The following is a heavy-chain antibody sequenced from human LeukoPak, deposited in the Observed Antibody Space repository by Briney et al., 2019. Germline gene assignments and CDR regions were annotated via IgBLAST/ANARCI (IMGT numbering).Heavy chain of an antibody. CDR2: ISFDVSNK. V-gene: IGHV3-30-3*01. Sequence: GGSLRLSCAASGFSFSSYAMHWVRQAPGKVLEWVAGISFDVSNKYYADSVEGRFTISRDNSKNTLYLQMNSLRAEDTAVYYCARDYYDSSGQLHAGAHAFDIWGQGTMVTVSS. D-gene: IGHD3-22*01. CDR1: GFSFSSYA. CDR3: ARDYYDSSGQLHAGAHAFDI. J-gene: IGHJ3*02.